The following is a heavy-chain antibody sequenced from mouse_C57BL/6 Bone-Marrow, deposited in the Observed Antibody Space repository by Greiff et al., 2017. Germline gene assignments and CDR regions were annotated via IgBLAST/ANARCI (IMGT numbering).Heavy chain of an antibody. V-gene: IGHV5-4*03. J-gene: IGHJ2*01. CDR3: ARGLRSFDY. Sequence: EVKLMESGGGLVKPGGSLKLSCAASGFTFRSYAMSWVRQTPEKRLEWVATISDGGSYTYYPDNVKGRFTISRDNAKNNLYLQMSHLKSEDTAMYYCARGLRSFDYWGQGTTLTVAS. CDR1: GFTFRSYA. D-gene: IGHD1-1*01. CDR2: ISDGGSYT.